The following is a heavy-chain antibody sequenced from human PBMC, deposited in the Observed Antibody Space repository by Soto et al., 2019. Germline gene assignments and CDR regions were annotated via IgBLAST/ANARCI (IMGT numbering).Heavy chain of an antibody. V-gene: IGHV4-4*07. CDR3: ARRHAPRYTTGNNHFDF. CDR1: GGSISSYY. Sequence: KTSETLSLTCTVSGGSISSYYWSWIRQPAGKGLEWIGRIYTSGSTNYNPSPKSRVTISVDTSKNQFSLNLRSVTAADTAVYYCARRHAPRYTTGNNHFDFWGQGSRVTVSS. J-gene: IGHJ4*02. D-gene: IGHD1-1*01. CDR2: IYTSGST.